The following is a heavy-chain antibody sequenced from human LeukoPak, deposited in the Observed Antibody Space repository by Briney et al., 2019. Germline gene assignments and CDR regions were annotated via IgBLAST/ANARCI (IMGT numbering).Heavy chain of an antibody. CDR2: IYYSGST. D-gene: IGHD3-10*01. CDR1: GGSISSSSYY. Sequence: SETLSLTCTVSGGSISSSSYYWGWIRQPPGKGLEWIGSIYYSGSTYYNPSLKSRVTISVDTSKNQFSLKLSSVTAADTAVYYCARHHRDRENWFDPWGQGTLVTVSS. J-gene: IGHJ5*02. CDR3: ARHHRDRENWFDP. V-gene: IGHV4-39*01.